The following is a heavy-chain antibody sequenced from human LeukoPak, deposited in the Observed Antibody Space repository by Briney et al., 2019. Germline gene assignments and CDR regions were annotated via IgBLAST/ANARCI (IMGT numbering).Heavy chain of an antibody. D-gene: IGHD3-9*01. CDR3: ARYSDDILTGNYAFDI. J-gene: IGHJ3*02. Sequence: ASVKVSCKATGYTFTSYGIGWVRQAPGQGLEWGGRISPYNGNTNYAQRLQGRVTMTTDTSTSTAYMEVTSLKSGDTAVYYRARYSDDILTGNYAFDIWGQGTMVTVSS. CDR1: GYTFTSYG. CDR2: ISPYNGNT. V-gene: IGHV1-18*01.